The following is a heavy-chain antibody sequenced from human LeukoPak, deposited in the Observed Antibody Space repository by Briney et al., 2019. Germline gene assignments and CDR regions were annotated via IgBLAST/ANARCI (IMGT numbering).Heavy chain of an antibody. Sequence: GGSLRLSCAASAFTFSSYGMGWVRQAPGQGLDWVSSISGSGAGTYYADSVKGRFTISRDNFKNTLYLQMNSLRAEDTAVYYCAKRRGLELPYYYYMDVWGKGTTVTVSS. D-gene: IGHD1-7*01. CDR1: AFTFSSYG. CDR3: AKRRGLELPYYYYMDV. V-gene: IGHV3-23*01. J-gene: IGHJ6*03. CDR2: ISGSGAGT.